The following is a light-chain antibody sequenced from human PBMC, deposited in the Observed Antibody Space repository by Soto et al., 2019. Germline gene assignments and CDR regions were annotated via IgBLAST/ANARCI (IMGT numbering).Light chain of an antibody. CDR3: QKYFPPPGT. CDR1: QSVSSRY. CDR2: GAS. Sequence: EIVLTQSPGTLSLSPGERATLSCRASQSVSSRYLAWYQQIRGQAPRLLIYGASNRATGIPDRFSGSGSGKAFLHTITRRELKDFELYSCQKYFPPPGTFGQGTKGKTN. J-gene: IGKJ1*01. V-gene: IGKV3-20*01.